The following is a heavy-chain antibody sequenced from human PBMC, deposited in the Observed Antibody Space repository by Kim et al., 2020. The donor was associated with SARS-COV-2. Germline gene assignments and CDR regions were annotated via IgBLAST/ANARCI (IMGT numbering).Heavy chain of an antibody. CDR2: FNPSGIT. Sequence: SETLSLMCGVYGGSFSGHYWSWIRQPPGKGLEWIGEFNPSGITDYNTSFKSRVTISIDTSKNQLSLRLTSVTAAATAVYYCARRFGQYYGLDVWGQGTTV. CDR3: ARRFGQYYGLDV. D-gene: IGHD3-16*01. CDR1: GGSFSGHY. J-gene: IGHJ6*02. V-gene: IGHV4-34*01.